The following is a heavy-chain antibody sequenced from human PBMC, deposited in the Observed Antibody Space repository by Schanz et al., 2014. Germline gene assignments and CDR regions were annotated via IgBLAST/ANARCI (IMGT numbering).Heavy chain of an antibody. Sequence: VQLVESGGGLVQPGGSLRLSCAASGFNFRTHGMHWVRQAPGKGLEWVAFIRYDGGDEYYADSVKGRFTISRDNSKNRQYLQLKSLRVDDTAIYYCARSSGSWSDFDYWGQGALVTVSS. D-gene: IGHD3-10*01. J-gene: IGHJ4*02. CDR1: GFNFRTHG. CDR3: ARSSGSWSDFDY. V-gene: IGHV3-30*02. CDR2: IRYDGGDE.